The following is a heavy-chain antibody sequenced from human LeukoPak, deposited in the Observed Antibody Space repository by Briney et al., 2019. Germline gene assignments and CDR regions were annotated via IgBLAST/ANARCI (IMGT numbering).Heavy chain of an antibody. CDR1: GGSISSGSYF. V-gene: IGHV4-61*02. D-gene: IGHD2-2*02. CDR2: IYTSGST. J-gene: IGHJ5*02. CDR3: ARGNSYCSSTSCYIWFDP. Sequence: PSETLSLTCTVSGGSISSGSYFWSWIRQPAGKGLEWIGRIYTSGSTNYNPSLKSRVTMSVDTSKNQFSLKLSSVTAADTAMYYCARGNSYCSSTSCYIWFDPWGQGTLVTVSS.